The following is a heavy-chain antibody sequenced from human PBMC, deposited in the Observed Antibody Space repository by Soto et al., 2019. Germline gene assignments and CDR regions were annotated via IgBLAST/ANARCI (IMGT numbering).Heavy chain of an antibody. J-gene: IGHJ4*02. CDR2: ISSSSSTI. CDR1: GFTFSSYS. CDR3: ARHSSGWTPDY. Sequence: GGSLRLSCAASGFTFSSYSMNWVRQAPGKGLEWVAYISSSSSTIYYADSVKGRFTVSRDNSQNTLYLQVSSLKASDTAMYYCARHSSGWTPDYWGQGTLVTVSS. V-gene: IGHV3-48*01. D-gene: IGHD6-19*01.